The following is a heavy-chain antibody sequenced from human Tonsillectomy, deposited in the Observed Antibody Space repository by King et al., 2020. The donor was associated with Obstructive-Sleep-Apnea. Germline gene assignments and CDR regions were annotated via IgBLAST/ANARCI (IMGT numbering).Heavy chain of an antibody. D-gene: IGHD1/OR15-1a*01. J-gene: IGHJ3*02. V-gene: IGHV3-30*02. Sequence: QLVQSGGGVVQPGGSLTLSCAASGFTFSSYGVHWVRQAPGKGLEWVAYTRYDGGNKNFADSLKGRFTISRDNSKNMVYLQMNSLRPEETAVYYCAKDRREHLVSNDAFDMWGQGTMVTVSS. CDR2: TRYDGGNK. CDR3: AKDRREHLVSNDAFDM. CDR1: GFTFSSYG.